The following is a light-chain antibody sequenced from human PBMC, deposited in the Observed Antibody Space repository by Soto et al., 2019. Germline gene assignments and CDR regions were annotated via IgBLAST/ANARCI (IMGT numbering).Light chain of an antibody. Sequence: ETVLTQSPATLSLSPGERATLSCRASQSVSSYLAWYQQKPGQAPRLLIYDAVNRATGIPARFSGSGSGTDFTLTIGSLEPEDFAVYYCQQRINWPLTFGGGTRVEVK. J-gene: IGKJ4*01. V-gene: IGKV3-11*01. CDR2: DAV. CDR3: QQRINWPLT. CDR1: QSVSSY.